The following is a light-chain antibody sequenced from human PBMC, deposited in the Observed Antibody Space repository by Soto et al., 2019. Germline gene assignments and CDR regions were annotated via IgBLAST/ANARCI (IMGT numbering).Light chain of an antibody. CDR1: QSVFSS. CDR3: QQYHNWPA. CDR2: GAA. J-gene: IGKJ1*01. V-gene: IGKV3-15*01. Sequence: EIVLTQSPGTLSLSPGDRATLSCRASQSVFSSLAWYQQKPGQAPRLLIYGAATRATGIPARFSGSGSGTEFTLTISSLQSEDFAVYYCQQYHNWPAFGQGTKVDI.